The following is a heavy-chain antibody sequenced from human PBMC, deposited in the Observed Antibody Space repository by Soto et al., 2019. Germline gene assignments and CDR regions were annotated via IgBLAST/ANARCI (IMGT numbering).Heavy chain of an antibody. V-gene: IGHV4-31*03. CDR2: IYYSGST. J-gene: IGHJ4*01. CDR1: GGSISSGDYY. Sequence: SETLSLTCTVSGGSISSGDYYWSWIRQHPGKGLEWIGYIYYSGSTYYNPSLKSRVTISVDTSKNQFSLKLSSVTAADRAVYSCARGDTNYDNFWGSNPFDFGGQGTLVTVSS. D-gene: IGHD3-16*01. CDR3: ARGDTNYDNFWGSNPFDF.